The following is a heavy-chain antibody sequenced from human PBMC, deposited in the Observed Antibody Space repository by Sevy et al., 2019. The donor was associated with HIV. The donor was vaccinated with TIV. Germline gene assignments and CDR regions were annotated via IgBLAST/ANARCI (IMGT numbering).Heavy chain of an antibody. CDR1: GGSVSSGSYY. V-gene: IGHV4-61*01. Sequence: SETLSLTCTVSGGSVSSGSYYWSWIRQPPGKGLEWIGYIYYSGSTNHNPSLKRRVTISVDTSKNHVSLKLNSVTAAETAVYYCARVRCGYSGFGGFDYWGQGTLVTVSS. CDR2: IYYSGST. J-gene: IGHJ4*02. D-gene: IGHD5-12*01. CDR3: ARVRCGYSGFGGFDY.